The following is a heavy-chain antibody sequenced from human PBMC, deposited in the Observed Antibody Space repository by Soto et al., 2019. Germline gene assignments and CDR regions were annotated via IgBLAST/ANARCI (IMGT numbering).Heavy chain of an antibody. J-gene: IGHJ4*02. Sequence: QVQLVESGGGVVQPGRSLRLSCAASGFTFSSYGMHWVRQAPGKGLEWVAVIWYDGSNKYYADSVKGRFTISRDNSKNTLYLQMNSLRAEDTAVYYCARDDFWSGYYLGYWGQETLVTVSS. CDR2: IWYDGSNK. CDR3: ARDDFWSGYYLGY. V-gene: IGHV3-33*01. D-gene: IGHD3-3*01. CDR1: GFTFSSYG.